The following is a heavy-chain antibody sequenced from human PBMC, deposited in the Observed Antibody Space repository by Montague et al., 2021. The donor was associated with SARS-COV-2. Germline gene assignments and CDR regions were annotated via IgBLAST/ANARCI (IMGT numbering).Heavy chain of an antibody. CDR3: ARSWGQWLLWGYYFDS. CDR2: IYYSGST. CDR1: GGSISSSSYY. V-gene: IGHV4-39*01. J-gene: IGHJ4*02. D-gene: IGHD6-19*01. Sequence: SETLSLTCTVSGGSISSSSYYWGWIRQPPGKGLEWIGSIYYSGSTYYNPSLKSRVTISVDTSKNQFPLKLSSVTAADTAVYYCARSWGQWLLWGYYFDSWGQGTLVTVSS.